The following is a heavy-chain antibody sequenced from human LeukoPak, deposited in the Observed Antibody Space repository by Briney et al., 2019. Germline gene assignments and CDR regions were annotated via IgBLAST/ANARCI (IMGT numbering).Heavy chain of an antibody. Sequence: GGSLRLSCAASGFTFSNMNWVRQAPGKGLDWVSYISSGGSTIYYADSVKGRFTISRDNAKNSLYLQMNSLRAEDTAVYYCAELGITMIGGVWGKGTTVTISS. V-gene: IGHV3-48*01. CDR1: GFTFSN. CDR2: ISSGGSTI. D-gene: IGHD3-10*02. CDR3: AELGITMIGGV. J-gene: IGHJ6*04.